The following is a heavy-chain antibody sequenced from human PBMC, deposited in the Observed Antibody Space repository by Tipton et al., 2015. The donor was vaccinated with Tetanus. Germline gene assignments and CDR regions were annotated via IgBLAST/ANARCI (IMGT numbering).Heavy chain of an antibody. CDR2: IYPGDSDT. V-gene: IGHV5-51*01. Sequence: QLVQSGGEVKKPGESLKISCKGSGYIFNNYWIGWVRQKPGKGLEWMGIIYPGDSDTRYSPSFQGQVTISVDKPINTAYLQWSSLKASDTSIFYCARAHCTDGVCNFDFWGQGALVTVAS. CDR3: ARAHCTDGVCNFDF. CDR1: GYIFNNYW. D-gene: IGHD2-8*01. J-gene: IGHJ4*02.